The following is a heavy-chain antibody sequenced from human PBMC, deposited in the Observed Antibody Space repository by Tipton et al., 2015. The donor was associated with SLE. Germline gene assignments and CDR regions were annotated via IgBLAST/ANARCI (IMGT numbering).Heavy chain of an antibody. CDR1: GGSFSSYY. CDR2: IYYSGST. J-gene: IGHJ3*02. Sequence: TLSLTCAVYGGSFSSYYWSWIRQPPGKGLEWIGYIYYSGSTYYNPSLKSRVTISVDRSKNQFSLKLSSVTAADTAVYYCARASKLELQAFDIWGQGTMVTVSS. V-gene: IGHV4-59*12. D-gene: IGHD1-7*01. CDR3: ARASKLELQAFDI.